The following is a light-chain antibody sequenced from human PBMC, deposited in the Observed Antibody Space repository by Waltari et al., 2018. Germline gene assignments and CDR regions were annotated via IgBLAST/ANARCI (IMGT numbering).Light chain of an antibody. CDR3: QQYGDSPLYT. CDR2: GAS. Sequence: EYVLTQSPGTLSLSLGERATLPCRASQSAAGIYLAWYQQKPGQAPRLLIYGASNRTTGIPDRCSGSGSAKDFTLTISRLEPEDFAVYYCQQYGDSPLYTFGRGTKLEIK. J-gene: IGKJ2*01. V-gene: IGKV3-20*01. CDR1: QSAAGIY.